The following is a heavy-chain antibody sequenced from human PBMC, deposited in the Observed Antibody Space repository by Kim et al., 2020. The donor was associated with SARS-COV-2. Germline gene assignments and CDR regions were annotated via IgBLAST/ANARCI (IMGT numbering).Heavy chain of an antibody. CDR3: ARTHLGYFDY. CDR2: ST. Sequence: STYYADSVKGRFTISRDNSKNTLYLQMNSLRAEDTAVYYCARTHLGYFDYWGQGTLVTVSS. D-gene: IGHD3-16*01. J-gene: IGHJ4*02. V-gene: IGHV3-66*01.